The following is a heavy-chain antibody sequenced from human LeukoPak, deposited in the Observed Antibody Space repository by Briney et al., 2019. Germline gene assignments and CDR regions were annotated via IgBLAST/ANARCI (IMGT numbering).Heavy chain of an antibody. CDR2: ISSSGSTI. D-gene: IGHD1-26*01. V-gene: IGHV3-11*01. CDR1: EFSFSDEY. CDR3: ARDRGSYYEFDY. Sequence: GGSLRHCCVADEFSFSDEYMSWSRPDPWKRLEWVSCISSSGSTIYYADSVKGRFTISRDNAKNSLYLQMNSLRAEDTAVYYCARDRGSYYEFDYWGQGTLVTVSS. J-gene: IGHJ4*02.